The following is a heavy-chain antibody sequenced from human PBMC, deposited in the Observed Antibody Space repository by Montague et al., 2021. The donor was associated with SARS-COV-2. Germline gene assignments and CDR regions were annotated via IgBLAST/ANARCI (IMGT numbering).Heavy chain of an antibody. CDR1: GGSVSSNRDS. Sequence: SETLSLTCTVSGGSVSSNRDSWGWIRQPPGRGLEWIGTFSYSGSTYSNPSLNNRVSISRDTSRNHFSLKLTSVTTAATAVYYCARHDIFSTWFDPWGQGTLVTVSS. V-gene: IGHV4-39*01. D-gene: IGHD3-9*01. CDR3: ARHDIFSTWFDP. J-gene: IGHJ5*02. CDR2: FSYSGST.